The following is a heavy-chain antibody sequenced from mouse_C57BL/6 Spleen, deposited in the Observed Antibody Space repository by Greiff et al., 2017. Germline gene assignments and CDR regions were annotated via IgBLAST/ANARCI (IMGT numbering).Heavy chain of an antibody. CDR2: INYDGSST. CDR1: GFTFSDYY. J-gene: IGHJ2*01. Sequence: EVKVVESEGGLVQPGSSMKLSCTASGFTFSDYYMAWVRQVPEKGLEWVANINYDGSSTYYLDSLKSRFIISRDNAKNILYLQMSSLKSEDTATYYCAREGAYYCFDYWGQGTTLTVSS. CDR3: AREGAYYCFDY. V-gene: IGHV5-16*01. D-gene: IGHD2-10*01.